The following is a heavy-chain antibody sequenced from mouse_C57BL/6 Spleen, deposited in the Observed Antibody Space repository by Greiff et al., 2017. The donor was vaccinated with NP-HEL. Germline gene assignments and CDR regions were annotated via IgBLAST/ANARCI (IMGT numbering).Heavy chain of an antibody. J-gene: IGHJ2*01. V-gene: IGHV6-3*01. D-gene: IGHD4-1*01. CDR2: IRLKSDNYAT. Sequence: EVMLVESGGGLVQPGGSMKLSCVASGFTFSNYWMNWVRQSPEKGLEWVAQIRLKSDNYATHYAESVKGRFTISRDDSKSSVYLQMNNLRAEDTGIDYCTANWELRDYFDYWGQGTTLTVSS. CDR3: TANWELRDYFDY. CDR1: GFTFSNYW.